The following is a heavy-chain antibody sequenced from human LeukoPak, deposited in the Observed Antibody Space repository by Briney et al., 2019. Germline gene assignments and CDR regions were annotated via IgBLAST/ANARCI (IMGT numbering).Heavy chain of an antibody. V-gene: IGHV3-53*01. J-gene: IGHJ4*02. D-gene: IGHD5-18*01. CDR2: LYIGGNT. CDR3: MTAAGYNFGQY. Sequence: GGSLRLSCAASGLTGSHNYVSWVRQAPGKGLEWVSALYIGGNTYYADSVRGRFTISRDNSKNTLYLQMNSLRAEDTAIYYCMTAAGYNFGQYWGQGTLVAVSS. CDR1: GLTGSHNY.